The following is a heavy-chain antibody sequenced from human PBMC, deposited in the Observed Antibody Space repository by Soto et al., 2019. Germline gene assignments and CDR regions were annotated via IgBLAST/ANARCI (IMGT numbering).Heavy chain of an antibody. CDR1: GFSFENFA. D-gene: IGHD2-21*01. J-gene: IGHJ3*02. Sequence: EVQLVESGGGLVQPSRSLRLSCAASGFSFENFAMHWVRQPPGQGLEWVSGISWNGDKIDYADSVKGRFTISRDNAKKSLYLQLNSLRAEDTALYHCIKGDWLDMWGQGTMVTVSS. CDR3: IKGDWLDM. V-gene: IGHV3-9*01. CDR2: ISWNGDKI.